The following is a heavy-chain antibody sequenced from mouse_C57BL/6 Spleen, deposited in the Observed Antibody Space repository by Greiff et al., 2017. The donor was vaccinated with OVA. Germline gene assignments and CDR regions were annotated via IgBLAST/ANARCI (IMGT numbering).Heavy chain of an antibody. J-gene: IGHJ1*03. V-gene: IGHV14-1*01. CDR3: TTLERRDWYFDV. Sequence: EVQLQESGAELVRPGASVKLSCTASGFTITDYYMHWVKQRPEQGLEWIGRIDPEDGDTDYAPKFQGKATMTADTSSNTAYLQLSSLTSEDTAVYYCTTLERRDWYFDVWGTGTTVTVSS. CDR2: IDPEDGDT. CDR1: GFTITDYY.